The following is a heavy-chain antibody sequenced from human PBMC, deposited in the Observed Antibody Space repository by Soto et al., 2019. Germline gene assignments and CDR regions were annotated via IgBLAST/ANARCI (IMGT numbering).Heavy chain of an antibody. Sequence: QVQLVESGGGVVQPGSSLRLSCAASGFTFRNHAMHWVRQAPGKGLEWVGLIWYDGTSKYYADSVKGRFTISRDNSKTTLYLEMNSLRVEDTAIYYCARDQGVVIIKDHWGQGTLVTVSS. D-gene: IGHD2-8*01. V-gene: IGHV3-33*08. CDR2: IWYDGTSK. CDR3: ARDQGVVIIKDH. CDR1: GFTFRNHA. J-gene: IGHJ4*02.